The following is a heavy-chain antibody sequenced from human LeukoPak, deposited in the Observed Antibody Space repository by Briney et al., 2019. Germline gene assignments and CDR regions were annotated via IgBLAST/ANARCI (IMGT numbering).Heavy chain of an antibody. D-gene: IGHD2-8*01. CDR1: GGSISSHY. Sequence: SETLSLTCTVSGGSISSHYWSWIRQPPGKGLEWIGYIYYSGSTNYNPSLKSRVTMSVDTSKNQFSLKLSSVTAADTAVYYCARDAPNNYYYYGMDVWGQGTTVTVSS. J-gene: IGHJ6*02. CDR2: IYYSGST. CDR3: ARDAPNNYYYYGMDV. V-gene: IGHV4-59*11.